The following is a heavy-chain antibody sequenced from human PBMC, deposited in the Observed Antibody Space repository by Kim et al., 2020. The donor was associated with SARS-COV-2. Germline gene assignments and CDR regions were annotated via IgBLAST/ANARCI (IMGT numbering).Heavy chain of an antibody. CDR2: ISGGGGST. Sequence: GGSLRLSCAASGFTFSSYAMRWVRQAPGKGLEWVSAISGGGGSTYYADSVKGRFTISRDNSKNTLYLQMNSLRAEDTAVYYCAITYYYDSSGYPCAFDYWGQGTLVTVSS. J-gene: IGHJ4*02. CDR3: AITYYYDSSGYPCAFDY. CDR1: GFTFSSYA. V-gene: IGHV3-23*01. D-gene: IGHD3-22*01.